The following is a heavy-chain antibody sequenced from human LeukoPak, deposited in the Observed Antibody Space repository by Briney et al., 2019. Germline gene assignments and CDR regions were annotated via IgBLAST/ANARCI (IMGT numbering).Heavy chain of an antibody. Sequence: PSETLSLTCTVSGGSISSYYWSWIRQPPGKGLEWIGYINYSGSTNYNPSLKSRVTISVDTSKNQFSLKLSSVTAADTAVYYCARAPLYSYGPYYFDYWGQGTLVTVSS. CDR2: INYSGST. CDR1: GGSISSYY. CDR3: ARAPLYSYGPYYFDY. D-gene: IGHD5-18*01. V-gene: IGHV4-59*01. J-gene: IGHJ4*02.